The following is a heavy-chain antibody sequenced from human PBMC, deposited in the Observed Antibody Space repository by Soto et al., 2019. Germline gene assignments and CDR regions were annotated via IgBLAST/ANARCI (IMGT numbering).Heavy chain of an antibody. CDR1: GGTFSSYA. J-gene: IGHJ6*02. CDR2: IIPIFGTA. Sequence: VQLVQSGAEVKKPGSSVKVSCKASGGTFSSYAISWVRQAPGQGLEWMGGIIPIFGTANYAQKFQGRVTITADESTSTAYMELSSLRSEDTAVYYCARGGSYGDYVGYYYYGMDVWGQGTTVTVSS. V-gene: IGHV1-69*01. CDR3: ARGGSYGDYVGYYYYGMDV. D-gene: IGHD4-17*01.